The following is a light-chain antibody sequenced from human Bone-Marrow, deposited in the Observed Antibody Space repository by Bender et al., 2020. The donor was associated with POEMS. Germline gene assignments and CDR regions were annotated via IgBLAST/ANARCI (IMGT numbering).Light chain of an antibody. Sequence: SYELTQTHSVSVSPGQTASISCSGEKLGDKYACWYQQKAGQSPVLVIYEDTKRPSGIPERFSGSNSGDTATLTISGTQALDEADYYCQAWDSSTALYVFGTGTKVTVL. CDR1: KLGDKY. J-gene: IGLJ1*01. CDR3: QAWDSSTALYV. V-gene: IGLV3-1*01. CDR2: EDT.